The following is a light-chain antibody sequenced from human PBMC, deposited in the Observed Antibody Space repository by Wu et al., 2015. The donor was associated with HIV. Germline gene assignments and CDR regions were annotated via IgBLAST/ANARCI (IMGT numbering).Light chain of an antibody. V-gene: IGKV1-5*03. J-gene: IGKJ2*03. CDR3: QQYVNYPYS. CDR2: QAS. Sequence: DIQMTQSPSTLSASVGDTVTITCRASQTINSWLAWYQHKPGKAPKLLVYQASSLESGVPSRFSGSGSETEFTLTISSLQPDDFATYYCQQYVNYPYSFGQGTSVEIK. CDR1: QTINSW.